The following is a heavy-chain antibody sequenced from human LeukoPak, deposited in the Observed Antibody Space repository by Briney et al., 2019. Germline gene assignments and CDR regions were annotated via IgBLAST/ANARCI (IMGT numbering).Heavy chain of an antibody. CDR3: ARDLRGVHIIEYFDV. CDR1: GGSISSLH. CDR2: SYVSGNT. D-gene: IGHD3-10*01. J-gene: IGHJ2*01. V-gene: IGHV4-4*07. Sequence: SETLSLTCTVSGGSISSLHWNWIRQPAGKGLEWIGRSYVSGNTYYNPSLKSRVTMSVDTSKNQFSLKLRSVTAADTAVYYCARDLRGVHIIEYFDVWGRGTLVTVSS.